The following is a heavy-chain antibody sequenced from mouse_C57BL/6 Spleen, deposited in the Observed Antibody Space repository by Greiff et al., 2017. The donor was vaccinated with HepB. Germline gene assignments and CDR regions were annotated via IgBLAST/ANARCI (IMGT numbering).Heavy chain of an antibody. CDR2: ISYDGSN. D-gene: IGHD1-1*01. J-gene: IGHJ1*03. CDR1: GYSITSGYY. V-gene: IGHV3-6*01. Sequence: EVKLLESGPGLVKPSQSLSLTCSVTGYSITSGYYWNWIRQFPGNKLEWMGYISYDGSNNYNPSLKNRISITRDTSKNQFFLKLNSVTTEDTATYYCARGFYYYGSSYWYFDVGGTGTTVTVSS. CDR3: ARGFYYYGSSYWYFDV.